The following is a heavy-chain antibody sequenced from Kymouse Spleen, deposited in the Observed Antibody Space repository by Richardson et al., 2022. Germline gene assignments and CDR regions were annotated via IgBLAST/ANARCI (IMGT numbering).Heavy chain of an antibody. D-gene: IGHD1-26*01. J-gene: IGHJ4*02. Sequence: EVQLVESGGGLVQPGRSLRLSCAASGFTFDDYAMHWVRQAPGKGLEWVSGISWNSGSIGYADSVKGRFTISRDNAKNSLYLQMNSLRAEDTALYYCAKDRSGSYLYFDYWGQGTLVTVSS. CDR1: GFTFDDYA. CDR3: AKDRSGSYLYFDY. CDR2: ISWNSGSI. V-gene: IGHV3-9*01.